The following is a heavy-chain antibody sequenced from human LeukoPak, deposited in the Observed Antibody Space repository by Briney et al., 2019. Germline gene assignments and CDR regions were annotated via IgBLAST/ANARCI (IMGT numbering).Heavy chain of an antibody. Sequence: GGSLRLSCAASGLSISRYSMNWVRQAPGKGLEWVSGITGSGSGTYYADSVKGRFTISRDNSKSTLYIQMNSLRAEDTAVYYCARAKPKNMVRGLIMRRESRYYFDYWGQGTLVTVSS. D-gene: IGHD3-10*01. CDR1: GLSISRYS. CDR2: ITGSGSGT. J-gene: IGHJ4*02. V-gene: IGHV3-23*01. CDR3: ARAKPKNMVRGLIMRRESRYYFDY.